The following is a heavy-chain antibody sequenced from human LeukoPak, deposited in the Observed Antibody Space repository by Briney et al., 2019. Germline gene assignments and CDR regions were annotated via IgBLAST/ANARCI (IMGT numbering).Heavy chain of an antibody. CDR2: IYSGGST. Sequence: GGSLRLSCAASGFTVSSNYMSWVRQAPGKGLEWVSVIYSGGSTYYADSVKGRFTISRDNSKNTLYLQMNSLRAEDTAVYYCARDPTVVTGGGYFDYGGQGTLVTVSS. V-gene: IGHV3-66*02. CDR3: ARDPTVVTGGGYFDY. D-gene: IGHD4-23*01. J-gene: IGHJ4*02. CDR1: GFTVSSNY.